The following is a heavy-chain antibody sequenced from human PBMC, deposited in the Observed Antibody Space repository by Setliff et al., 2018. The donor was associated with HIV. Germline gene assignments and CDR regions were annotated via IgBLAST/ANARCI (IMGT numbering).Heavy chain of an antibody. D-gene: IGHD1-26*01. CDR3: ARGRHSGTYEAFDI. CDR1: GYSFTAYY. V-gene: IGHV1-2*02. CDR2: IQTNSGGA. J-gene: IGHJ3*02. Sequence: ASVKVSCKASGYSFTAYYIHFVRQAPGQGLEWMGWIQTNSGGAKSAQKFQGRVTMTRDTSISPAYMELNSLTSDDTAVYYCARGRHSGTYEAFDIWGPGTMVTVSS.